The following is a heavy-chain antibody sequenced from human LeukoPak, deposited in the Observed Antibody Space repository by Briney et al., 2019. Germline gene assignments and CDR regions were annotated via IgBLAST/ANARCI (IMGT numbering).Heavy chain of an antibody. V-gene: IGHV1-46*01. CDR1: GYTFTSYY. J-gene: IGHJ6*02. Sequence: ASVKVSCKASGYTFTSYYMHWVRQAPGHGLEWMGIIPPSGVSTTYAQKFQGRVTMPRDTSTSTLYMELSSLRSEDTAVYYCARAVPGTTSLGMDVWGQGTTVTVSS. CDR3: ARAVPGTTSLGMDV. CDR2: IPPSGVST. D-gene: IGHD1-1*01.